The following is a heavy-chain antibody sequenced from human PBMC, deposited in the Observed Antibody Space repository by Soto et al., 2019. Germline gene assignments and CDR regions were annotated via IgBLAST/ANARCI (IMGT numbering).Heavy chain of an antibody. D-gene: IGHD2-2*01. CDR2: INHSGST. CDR1: GGSFSGYY. J-gene: IGHJ1*01. V-gene: IGHV4-34*01. Sequence: QVQLQQWGAGLLKPSETLSLTCAVYGGSFSGYYWSWIRQPPGKGREWIGEINHSGSTNYNPSLKSRVTISVDQSKNQFSLKLSSVTAADTAVYYCASGLLGCRSTSCNEYVQHWGQGTLVTVSS. CDR3: ASGLLGCRSTSCNEYVQH.